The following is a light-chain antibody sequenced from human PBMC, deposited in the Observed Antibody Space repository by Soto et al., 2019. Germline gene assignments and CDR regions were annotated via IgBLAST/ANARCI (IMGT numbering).Light chain of an antibody. V-gene: IGLV2-14*01. CDR2: EVS. CDR1: SSDVGGYNY. J-gene: IGLJ1*01. CDR3: SSYNSSSPLYV. Sequence: QSVLTQPASVSGSPGQSITISCTGTSSDVGGYNYVSWYQQHPGKAPKLMIYEVSNRPSGVSNRFSGSKSGNTASLTISGLQAEDEADYYCSSYNSSSPLYVFGTGTKVTVL.